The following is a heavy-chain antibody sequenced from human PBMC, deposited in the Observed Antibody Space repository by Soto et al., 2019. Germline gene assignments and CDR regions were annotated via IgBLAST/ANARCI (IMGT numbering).Heavy chain of an antibody. CDR3: ARVHYYDRSAIFGY. CDR1: GFTFGSYS. J-gene: IGHJ4*02. V-gene: IGHV3-48*02. D-gene: IGHD3-22*01. CDR2: IKSSSNDI. Sequence: PGGSLRLSCVASGFTFGSYSMAWVRQAPGKGPEWVSYIKSSSNDIYYADSVTGRFTISRDNAKNSLHLQMNSLRDDDTAVYYCARVHYYDRSAIFGYWGQGTLVTVSS.